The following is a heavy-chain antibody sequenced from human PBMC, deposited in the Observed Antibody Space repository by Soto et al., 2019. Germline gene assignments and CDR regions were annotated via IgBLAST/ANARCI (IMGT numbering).Heavy chain of an antibody. Sequence: PGGSLRLSCAASGFTFSSYGMHWVRQAPGKGLEWVAVIWYDGSNKYYADSVKGRFTISRDNSKNTLYLQMNSLRAEDTAVYYCAREDYGSGSYYIDYWGQGTLVTVSS. V-gene: IGHV3-33*01. D-gene: IGHD3-10*01. J-gene: IGHJ4*02. CDR3: AREDYGSGSYYIDY. CDR1: GFTFSSYG. CDR2: IWYDGSNK.